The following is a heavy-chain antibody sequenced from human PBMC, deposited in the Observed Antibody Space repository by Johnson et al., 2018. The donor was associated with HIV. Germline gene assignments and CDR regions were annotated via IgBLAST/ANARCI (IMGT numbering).Heavy chain of an antibody. D-gene: IGHD7-27*01. CDR3: ASTLTGDFGAFDI. Sequence: GQLVESGGGLVQPGGSLRLSCAASGFTFSSYWMSWVRQAPGKGLEWVANIKHDGSEKYYVDSVKGRFTISRDNANNAAYLQMNSLRAEDTAVYYCASTLTGDFGAFDIWGQGTMVTVSS. CDR2: IKHDGSEK. CDR1: GFTFSSYW. J-gene: IGHJ3*02. V-gene: IGHV3-7*05.